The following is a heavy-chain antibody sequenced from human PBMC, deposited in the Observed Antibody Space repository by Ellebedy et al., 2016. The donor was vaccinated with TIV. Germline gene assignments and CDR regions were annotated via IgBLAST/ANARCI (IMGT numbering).Heavy chain of an antibody. J-gene: IGHJ4*02. CDR1: RFTFSNAW. CDR2: ISAGSDTT. Sequence: GESLKISXAASRFTFSNAWMNWVRQAPGKGLEWVSTISAGSDTTRLADSVKGRFTISRDSSKNSVYLRMNNLRVEDTAVYYCRQGHYADLWGQGTLVTVSS. D-gene: IGHD4-17*01. CDR3: RQGHYADL. V-gene: IGHV3-23*01.